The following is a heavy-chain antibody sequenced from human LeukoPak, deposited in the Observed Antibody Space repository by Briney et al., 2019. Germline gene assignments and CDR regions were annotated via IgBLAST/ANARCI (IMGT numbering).Heavy chain of an antibody. CDR1: GFTFSRFW. CDR2: ISGDGSST. Sequence: PGGSLRLSCAASGFTFSRFWMHWVRQVPGKGLVWVSRISGDGSSTNYADSVKGRFTISRDNSKNTLYLQMNSLRAEDTAVYYCAKGDDEGYAFDYWGQGTLVTVSS. CDR3: AKGDDEGYAFDY. J-gene: IGHJ4*02. V-gene: IGHV3-74*01. D-gene: IGHD5-12*01.